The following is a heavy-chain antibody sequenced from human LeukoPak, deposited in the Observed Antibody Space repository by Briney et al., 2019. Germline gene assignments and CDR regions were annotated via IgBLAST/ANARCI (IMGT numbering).Heavy chain of an antibody. CDR2: ISSSSSYI. V-gene: IGHV3-21*04. D-gene: IGHD3-10*01. CDR3: AKDQPSVTLWFGEFPFDY. Sequence: GGSLRLSCAASGFTFSSYSMNWVRQAPGKGLEWVSSISSSSSYIYYADSVKGRFTISRDNAKNSLYLQMNSLRAEDTAVYYCAKDQPSVTLWFGEFPFDYWGQGTLVTVSS. J-gene: IGHJ4*02. CDR1: GFTFSSYS.